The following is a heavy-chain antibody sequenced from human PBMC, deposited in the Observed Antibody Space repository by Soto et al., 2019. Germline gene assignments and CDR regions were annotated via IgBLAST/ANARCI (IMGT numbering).Heavy chain of an antibody. V-gene: IGHV3-23*01. CDR2: ISGSGGST. CDR1: GFTFSSYA. D-gene: IGHD3-22*01. CDR3: ARDTSPHYYDSSGPDY. J-gene: IGHJ4*02. Sequence: GGSLRLSCAASGFTFSSYAMSWVRQAPGKGPEWVSVISGSGGSTHYVDSVKGRFTISRDNAKNSLYLQMNSLRAEDTAVYYCARDTSPHYYDSSGPDYWGQGTLVTVSS.